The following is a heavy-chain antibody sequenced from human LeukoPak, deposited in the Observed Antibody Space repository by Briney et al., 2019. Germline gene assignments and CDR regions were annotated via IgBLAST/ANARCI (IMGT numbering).Heavy chain of an antibody. J-gene: IGHJ4*02. D-gene: IGHD3/OR15-3a*01. CDR1: GYTFTGYY. Sequence: ASVKVSCKASGYTFTGYYMHWVRHAPGQGLEWMGWINPNNGGTKYAQKFQDRVSMTRDTSISTAYMELSRLRFDDTAVYYCARVDWDLVGGGFDYWGQGTLVTVSS. CDR2: INPNNGGT. V-gene: IGHV1-2*02. CDR3: ARVDWDLVGGGFDY.